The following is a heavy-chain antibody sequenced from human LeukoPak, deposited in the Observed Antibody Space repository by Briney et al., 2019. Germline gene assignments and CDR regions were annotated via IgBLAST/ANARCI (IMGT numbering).Heavy chain of an antibody. CDR1: GFTFSSYW. CDR3: ARDTYDSSGYYAHLDY. D-gene: IGHD3-22*01. CDR2: IKQDGSEK. Sequence: GGSLRLSCAASGFTFSSYWMSWVRQAPGKGLEWVANIKQDGSEKYYVDSVRGRFTISRDNAKNSLYLQMSSLRAEDTAVYYCARDTYDSSGYYAHLDYWGQGTLVTVSS. V-gene: IGHV3-7*01. J-gene: IGHJ4*02.